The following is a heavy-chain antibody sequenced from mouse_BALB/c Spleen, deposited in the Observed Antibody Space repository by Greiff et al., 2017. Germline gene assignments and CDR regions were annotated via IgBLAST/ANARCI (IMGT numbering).Heavy chain of an antibody. V-gene: IGHV1-4*01. CDR2: INPSSGYT. J-gene: IGHJ4*01. D-gene: IGHD2-1*01. CDR3: ARGGIYDGNSYAMAY. Sequence: VQLQQSGAELARPGASVKMSCKASGYTFTSYTMHWVKQRPGQGLEWIGYINPSSGYTNYNQKFKDKATLTADKSSSTAYMQLSSLTSEDSAVYYCARGGIYDGNSYAMAYWGQGTSVTVSA. CDR1: GYTFTSYT.